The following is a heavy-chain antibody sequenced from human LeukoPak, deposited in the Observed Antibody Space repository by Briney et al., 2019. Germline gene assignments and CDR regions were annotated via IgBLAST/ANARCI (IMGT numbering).Heavy chain of an antibody. CDR1: GGSISSYY. V-gene: IGHV4-59*08. CDR2: IYYSGST. D-gene: IGHD6-13*01. CDR3: ARQVAAAGNFHWFDP. J-gene: IGHJ5*02. Sequence: SETLSLTCTVSGGSISSYYWSWIRQPPGKGLEWVGYIYYSGSTNYNPSLKSRVTIPVHTSKNQFSLKLSSVTAADTAVYYCARQVAAAGNFHWFDPWGQGTLVTVSS.